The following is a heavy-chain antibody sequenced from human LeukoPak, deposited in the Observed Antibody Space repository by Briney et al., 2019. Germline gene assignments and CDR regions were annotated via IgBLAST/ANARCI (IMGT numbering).Heavy chain of an antibody. CDR2: IYVDGTT. D-gene: IGHD5-24*01. Sequence: PGGSLRLSCAASGFTVSSNYMSWVRQAPGKGLGWVSVIYVDGTTYYADSVKGRFTISRDNSKNTLSLQMNSLRAEDTAVYYCARGDGYNFFDYSGQGTLVTVSS. J-gene: IGHJ4*02. V-gene: IGHV3-53*01. CDR1: GFTVSSNY. CDR3: ARGDGYNFFDY.